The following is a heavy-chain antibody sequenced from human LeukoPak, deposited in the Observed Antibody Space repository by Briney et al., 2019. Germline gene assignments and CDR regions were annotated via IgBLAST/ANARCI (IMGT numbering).Heavy chain of an antibody. Sequence: SETLSLTCTVSGGSVSSGDYYWSWIRQPPGKGLEWIGYVSYSGTTYYNPSLKSRVTISVDTSKNQFSLKLGSVTAADTVMYFCARYVNDNGDRHAFDIWGQGTMVTVSS. CDR3: ARYVNDNGDRHAFDI. CDR2: VSYSGTT. V-gene: IGHV4-30-4*01. CDR1: GGSVSSGDYY. J-gene: IGHJ3*02. D-gene: IGHD4-17*01.